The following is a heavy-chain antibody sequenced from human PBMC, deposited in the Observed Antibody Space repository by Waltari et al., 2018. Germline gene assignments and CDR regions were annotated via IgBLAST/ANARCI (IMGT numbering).Heavy chain of an antibody. CDR2: RSSGGQTR. V-gene: IGHV3-23*01. CDR1: RVTFNSYA. Sequence: EMQLLESGGGWVQPGGSLRLSCVSSRVTFNSYAMNWVRQGPGKGVEWVPVRSSGGQTRYNAGSGKGRLTSSRDNSKKTLYLQMESLRAEDTGVYYCAQGLSYCSGTSCFNWFDPWGQGTPVTVSS. CDR3: AQGLSYCSGTSCFNWFDP. D-gene: IGHD2-2*01. J-gene: IGHJ5*02.